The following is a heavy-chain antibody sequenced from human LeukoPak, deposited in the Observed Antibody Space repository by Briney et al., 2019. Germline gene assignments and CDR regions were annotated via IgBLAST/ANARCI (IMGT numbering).Heavy chain of an antibody. Sequence: GGSLRLSCAVSGFTFTSYAMSWVRQAPGKGLEWVSSISGSGDNAYYADSVRGRFTISRDNSKNTLCLQINSLRAEDTAVYYCAKAQDYYGSGSFYAFHYWGQGTLVTVSS. V-gene: IGHV3-23*01. J-gene: IGHJ4*02. D-gene: IGHD3-10*01. CDR3: AKAQDYYGSGSFYAFHY. CDR1: GFTFTSYA. CDR2: ISGSGDNA.